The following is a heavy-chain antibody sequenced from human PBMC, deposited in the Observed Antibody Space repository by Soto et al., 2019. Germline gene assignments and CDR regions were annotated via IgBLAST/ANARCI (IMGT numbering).Heavy chain of an antibody. D-gene: IGHD2-15*01. CDR2: INSDGSST. CDR3: ARGYCSGGSCHTVDY. V-gene: IGHV3-74*01. CDR1: GFTFSSYW. Sequence: EVQLVESGGGLVQPGGSLRLSCAASGFTFSSYWMHWVRQAPGKGLVWVSRINSDGSSTSYADSVKGRFTISRDNAKNTRYLQMNSLRAEDTAVYYCARGYCSGGSCHTVDYWGQGTLVTVSS. J-gene: IGHJ4*02.